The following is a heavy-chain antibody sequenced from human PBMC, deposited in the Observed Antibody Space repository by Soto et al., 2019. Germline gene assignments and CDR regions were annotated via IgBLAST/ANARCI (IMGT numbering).Heavy chain of an antibody. CDR3: ARGGPTDYSNYLDA. CDR1: GYTFTRYD. D-gene: IGHD4-4*01. CDR2: MNPSSGNT. J-gene: IGHJ4*02. V-gene: IGHV1-8*01. Sequence: QVQLVQSGSEVKKPGASVKVSCKASGYTFTRYDIHWVRQATGQGLEWMGWMNPSSGNTGYALESRGRVTMTRNTSISTAYMELSSLRSEDTAVYYCARGGPTDYSNYLDAWGQGTLVTVSS.